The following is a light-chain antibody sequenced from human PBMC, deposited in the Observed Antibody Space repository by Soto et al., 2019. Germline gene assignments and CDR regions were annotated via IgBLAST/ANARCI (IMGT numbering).Light chain of an antibody. CDR1: QSIRTY. CDR2: TVS. J-gene: IGKJ1*01. Sequence: DIQMTQSPASLSASVGDRVTITCRASQSIRTYLNWYQQKPGKAPNLLIYTVSNLQSGVSSRFTGSGSGTDFTLTISSPQPEDFATYFCQQSYSTPWTFGQGTKVDIK. CDR3: QQSYSTPWT. V-gene: IGKV1-39*01.